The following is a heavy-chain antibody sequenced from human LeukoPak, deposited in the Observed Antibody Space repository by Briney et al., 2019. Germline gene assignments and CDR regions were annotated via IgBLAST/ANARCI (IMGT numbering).Heavy chain of an antibody. CDR1: GGSISSGPYY. J-gene: IGHJ5*02. V-gene: IGHV4-61*02. CDR2: IYTSGSA. CDR3: ARDHLANLASRLFDP. D-gene: IGHD3-3*01. Sequence: SETLSLTCTVSGGSISSGPYYWSWIRKPAGKGLEWIGCIYTSGSANYNPSLKSRLTLSVDTSKNQFSLKLSSVTAADTAVYYCARDHLANLASRLFDPWGQGSLVTVSS.